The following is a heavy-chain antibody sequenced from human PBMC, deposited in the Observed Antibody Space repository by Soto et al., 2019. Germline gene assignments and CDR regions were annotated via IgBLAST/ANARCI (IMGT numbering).Heavy chain of an antibody. D-gene: IGHD1-7*01. J-gene: IGHJ4*02. Sequence: EVQLVESGGVVVQPGGSLRLSCAASGFTFDGHTMSWVRQAPGRGLEWVALITWDGSNKYYADSVRGRFSISRDNSKNSQYQQMNNLRTENTALYHGVEDHRTTAWYFGYWGEGTLVTVSS. CDR1: GFTFDGHT. CDR2: ITWDGSNK. CDR3: VEDHRTTAWYFGY. V-gene: IGHV3-43*01.